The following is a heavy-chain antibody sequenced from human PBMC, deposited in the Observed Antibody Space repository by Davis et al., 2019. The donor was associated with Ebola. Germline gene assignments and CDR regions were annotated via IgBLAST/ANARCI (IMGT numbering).Heavy chain of an antibody. CDR3: AKTAYGYYFDY. V-gene: IGHV3-30*18. D-gene: IGHD4-17*01. J-gene: IGHJ4*02. CDR2: ISYDGSNK. CDR1: GFTFSSYG. Sequence: GESLKISCAASGFTFSSYGIHWVRQAPGKGLEWVAVISYDGSNKYYADSVKGRFTISRDNSKNTLYLQMNSLRAEDTAVYYCAKTAYGYYFDYWGQGTLVTVSS.